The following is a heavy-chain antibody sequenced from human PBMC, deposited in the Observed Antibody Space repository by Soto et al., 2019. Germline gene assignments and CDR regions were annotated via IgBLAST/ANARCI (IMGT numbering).Heavy chain of an antibody. D-gene: IGHD2-15*01. CDR3: ARGRYCLTGRCFPNWFDS. Sequence: TLSLTCSVSGDSISTVDYFWAWIRQPPGQALEYIGYLYKSATTYYNPSFESRVAISLDTSKSQFSLNVTSVTAADTAVYFCARGRYCLTGRCFPNWFDSWGQGTLVTVSS. V-gene: IGHV4-30-4*01. CDR2: LYKSATT. CDR1: GDSISTVDYF. J-gene: IGHJ5*01.